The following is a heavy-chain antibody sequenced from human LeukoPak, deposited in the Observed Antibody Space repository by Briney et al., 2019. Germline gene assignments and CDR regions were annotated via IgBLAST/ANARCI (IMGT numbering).Heavy chain of an antibody. CDR3: AKGGSSSWYFPAFYI. V-gene: IGHV3-43*02. J-gene: IGHJ3*02. CDR2: ISGDGGST. D-gene: IGHD6-13*01. Sequence: GGSLRLSCGASGFTFDDYAMHWVRQAPGKGLEWVCLISGDGGSTYYAESVKGRFNISRDNSKNSLYLQMNSLRTEDTALFYCAKGGSSSWYFPAFYIWGQGTMVTVSS. CDR1: GFTFDDYA.